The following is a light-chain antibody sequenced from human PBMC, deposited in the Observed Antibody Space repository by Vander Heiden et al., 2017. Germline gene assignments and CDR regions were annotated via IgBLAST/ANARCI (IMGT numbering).Light chain of an antibody. V-gene: IGLV10-54*01. CDR2: SNN. J-gene: IGLJ3*02. CDR1: SNNVGNQG. Sequence: QAGLTQPPSVSKGLRQTATLTCTGNSNNVGNQGAAWLQQHQGHPPKLLFDSNNNRPSGISERLSASRSGNTASLNITGLQPEDEADDYCSAWDSSLSAWVFGGGTKLTVL. CDR3: SAWDSSLSAWV.